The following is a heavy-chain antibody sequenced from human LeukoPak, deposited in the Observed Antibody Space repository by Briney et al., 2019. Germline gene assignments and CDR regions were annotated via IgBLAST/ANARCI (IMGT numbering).Heavy chain of an antibody. CDR1: GMTVSINY. CDR2: MYSGGST. Sequence: GGSLRLSCAASGMTVSINYMSWVRQAPGKGLEWVSVMYSGGSTYYADSVKGRVAISRDNSQNTVFLQMNSVRVEDTAVYYCARSYSNHLFGMDVWGQGTAVTVSS. J-gene: IGHJ6*02. D-gene: IGHD4-11*01. V-gene: IGHV3-66*01. CDR3: ARSYSNHLFGMDV.